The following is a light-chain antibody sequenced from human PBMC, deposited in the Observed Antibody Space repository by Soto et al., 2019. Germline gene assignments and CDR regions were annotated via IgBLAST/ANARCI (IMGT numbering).Light chain of an antibody. CDR2: YAS. CDR1: QSVSSY. CDR3: QQFSSYPLT. V-gene: IGKV3-11*01. Sequence: PGETATLSFRASQSVSSYLAWHQQKPGQAPRLLIYYASNRATGIPARFSGGGSGTDFTLTISRLEPEDFAVYYCQQFSSYPLTFGGGTKVDI. J-gene: IGKJ4*01.